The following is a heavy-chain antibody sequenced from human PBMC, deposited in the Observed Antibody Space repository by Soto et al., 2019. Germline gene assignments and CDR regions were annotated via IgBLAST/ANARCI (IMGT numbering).Heavy chain of an antibody. D-gene: IGHD6-6*01. V-gene: IGHV4-34*01. J-gene: IGHJ6*02. CDR3: AIQLVPHLGYYYYGMDV. CDR2: INHSGST. Sequence: SETLSLTCAVYGGSFSGYDWSWIRQPPGKGLEWIGEINHSGSTNYNPSLKSRVTISVDTSKNQFSLKLSSVTAADTAVYYCAIQLVPHLGYYYYGMDVWGQGTTVTVSS. CDR1: GGSFSGYD.